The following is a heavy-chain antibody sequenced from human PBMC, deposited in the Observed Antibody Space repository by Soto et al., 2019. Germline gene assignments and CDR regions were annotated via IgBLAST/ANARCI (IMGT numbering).Heavy chain of an antibody. D-gene: IGHD3-16*02. CDR3: ARDLSGPLDY. V-gene: IGHV3-33*01. CDR2: LWYDGSSK. Sequence: ESVGGVVQPGRSLTLSCTASGFIFSNYAMHWVRQAPGKGLEWVAALWYDGSSKYYADSVKGRFTISRDNSKNTLSLQMTSLRAEDTAVYYCARDLSGPLDYWGQGNLVTVSS. J-gene: IGHJ4*02. CDR1: GFIFSNYA.